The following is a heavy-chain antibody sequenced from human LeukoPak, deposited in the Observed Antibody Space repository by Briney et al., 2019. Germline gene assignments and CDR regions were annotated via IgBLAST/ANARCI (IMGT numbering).Heavy chain of an antibody. V-gene: IGHV4-4*07. Sequence: PSETLSLTCTVSGGSISSYYWSWIRQPAGKGLEWIGRIYTSGSTNYNPSLKSRVTMSVDTSKNQFSLKLSSVTAADTAVYYCARVEIFGVVNWFDPWGQGTLVTVSS. CDR1: GGSISSYY. CDR2: IYTSGST. CDR3: ARVEIFGVVNWFDP. J-gene: IGHJ5*02. D-gene: IGHD3-3*01.